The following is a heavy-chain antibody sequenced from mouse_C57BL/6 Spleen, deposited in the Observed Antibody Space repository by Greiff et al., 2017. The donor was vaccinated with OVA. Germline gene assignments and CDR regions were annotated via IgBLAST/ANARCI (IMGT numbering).Heavy chain of an antibody. J-gene: IGHJ1*03. CDR2: INPNNGGT. Sequence: VQLQQSGPELVKPGASVKMSCKASGYTFTDYHMHWVKQSHGKSLEWIGYINPNNGGTSYNQKFKGKATLTVNKSSSTAYMELRSLTSEDSAVYYCENLLWSSYWYFDVWGTGTTVTVSS. CDR1: GYTFTDYH. CDR3: ENLLWSSYWYFDV. D-gene: IGHD2-1*01. V-gene: IGHV1-22*01.